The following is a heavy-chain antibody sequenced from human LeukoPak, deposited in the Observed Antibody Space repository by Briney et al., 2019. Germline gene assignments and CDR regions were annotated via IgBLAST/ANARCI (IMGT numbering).Heavy chain of an antibody. V-gene: IGHV4-39*07. Sequence: SETLSLTCTVSGGPINSTSYYWGWIRQPPGKGLEWIGSIYYGGSTYYNPSLKSRVTILVDVDTSRNQFSLKLSSVTAADTAVYYCASLPTVYSRGYLALWGQGTLVTVSS. CDR3: ASLPTVYSRGYLAL. CDR2: IYYGGST. CDR1: GGPINSTSYY. D-gene: IGHD3-22*01. J-gene: IGHJ4*02.